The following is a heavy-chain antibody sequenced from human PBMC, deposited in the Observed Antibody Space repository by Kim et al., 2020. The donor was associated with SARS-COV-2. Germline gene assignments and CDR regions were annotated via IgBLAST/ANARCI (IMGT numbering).Heavy chain of an antibody. CDR1: GFTFSDFY. Sequence: GGSLRLSCAASGFTFSDFYMTWIRQAPGKGLEWVSYITSGGGTIYYADSVKGRFTISRDNADNSLYLQMSSLRAEDTAIYYCARGGAFTVFAAYWGQGTLVTVSS. CDR3: ARGGAFTVFAAY. D-gene: IGHD3-3*01. V-gene: IGHV3-11*01. CDR2: ITSGGGTI. J-gene: IGHJ4*02.